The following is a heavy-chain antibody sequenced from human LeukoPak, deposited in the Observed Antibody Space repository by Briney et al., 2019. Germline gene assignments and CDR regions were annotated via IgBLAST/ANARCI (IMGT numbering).Heavy chain of an antibody. V-gene: IGHV3-23*01. CDR3: AKGLQLLSFDY. D-gene: IGHD4-11*01. Sequence: GESLKISCAASGFTFSSYAMSWVRQAPGKGLEWVSTISGSGGSTYYADSVKGRFTTSRDNSKNTLYLQMNSLRAEDTAVYYCAKGLQLLSFDYWGQGTLVTVSS. J-gene: IGHJ4*02. CDR2: ISGSGGST. CDR1: GFTFSSYA.